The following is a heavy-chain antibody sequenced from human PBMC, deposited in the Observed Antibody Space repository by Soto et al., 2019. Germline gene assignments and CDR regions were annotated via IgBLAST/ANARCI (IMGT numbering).Heavy chain of an antibody. CDR3: AKDEGTSSTVFDY. V-gene: IGHV3-23*01. CDR1: GFNFKAYA. Sequence: PGGSLRLSCVASGFNFKAYAMGWVRQAPGKGLGWVSSITSTDGNTYYADSVRGRFTISRDNSRNSLFLQMNGLRPEDSALYYFAKDEGTSSTVFDYWGQGTLVTVSS. J-gene: IGHJ4*02. D-gene: IGHD6-6*01. CDR2: ITSTDGNT.